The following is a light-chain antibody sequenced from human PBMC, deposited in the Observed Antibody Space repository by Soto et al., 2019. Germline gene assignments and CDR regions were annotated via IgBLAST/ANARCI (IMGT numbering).Light chain of an antibody. CDR3: HQYGTAPLT. V-gene: IGKV3-20*01. CDR1: QSVAANY. CDR2: GAS. Sequence: EVVLTQSQGTLSLSPGERATLSCRASQSVAANYLAWYQQKRGQAPRLLIYGASIRATGIPDRFSGSGSGTDFTLTISRLEPEDFSVYYCHQYGTAPLTFGPGTKVDIK. J-gene: IGKJ3*01.